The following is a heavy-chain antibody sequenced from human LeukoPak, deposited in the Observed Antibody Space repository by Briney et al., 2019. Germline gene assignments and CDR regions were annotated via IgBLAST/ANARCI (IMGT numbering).Heavy chain of an antibody. D-gene: IGHD2-15*01. J-gene: IGHJ6*03. Sequence: ASVKVSCKASGYTFTGYYMHWVRQAPGQGLEWMGWINPNSGGTNYAQKFQGRVTMTRDTSISTAYMELSRLRSDDTAVYYCARDLLRSAQVVVVPFYYYMDVWGKGTTVTVSS. CDR2: INPNSGGT. CDR1: GYTFTGYY. V-gene: IGHV1-2*02. CDR3: ARDLLRSAQVVVVPFYYYMDV.